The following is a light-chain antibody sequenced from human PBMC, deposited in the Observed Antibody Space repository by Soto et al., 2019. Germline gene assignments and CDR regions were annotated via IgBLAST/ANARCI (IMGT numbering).Light chain of an antibody. CDR2: DAS. CDR3: QQYDDPPYT. CDR1: QDIYKY. V-gene: IGKV1-33*01. Sequence: DSQMTQSPSSLSAAVGDRVTFTCQASQDIYKYLNWYQQKPVKAPTLLIYDASNLESGVPPRFSGGGSATDFSITVDSLQHEDAATYYCQQYDDPPYTFGQGTKLEIK. J-gene: IGKJ2*01.